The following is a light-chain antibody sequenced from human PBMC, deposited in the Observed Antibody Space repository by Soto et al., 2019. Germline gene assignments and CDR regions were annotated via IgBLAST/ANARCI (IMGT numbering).Light chain of an antibody. J-gene: IGKJ2*01. CDR1: DTITSNY. Sequence: ETVLTQSPATLSLSPGERATLSCGASDTITSNYLAWYQRRPGLAPRLVIYDSSTRATGIPDRFSGSGSGTEFTLTVSRLEPEDFAIYYCQQYGIAPPTFGQGTKLEIK. CDR2: DSS. V-gene: IGKV3D-20*01. CDR3: QQYGIAPPT.